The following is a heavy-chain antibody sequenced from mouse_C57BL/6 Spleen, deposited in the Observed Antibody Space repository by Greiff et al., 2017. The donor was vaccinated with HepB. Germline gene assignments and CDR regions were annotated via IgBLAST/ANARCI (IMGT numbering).Heavy chain of an antibody. D-gene: IGHD2-4*01. CDR1: GYTFTSYW. J-gene: IGHJ3*01. CDR3: ARDYDYDRSPWFAY. Sequence: QVQLKQPGAELVKPGASVKLSCKASGYTFTSYWMHWVKQRPGQGLEWIGMIHPNSGSTNYNEKFKSKATLTVDKSSSTAYMQLSSLTSEDSAVYYCARDYDYDRSPWFAYWGQGTLVTVSA. V-gene: IGHV1-64*01. CDR2: IHPNSGST.